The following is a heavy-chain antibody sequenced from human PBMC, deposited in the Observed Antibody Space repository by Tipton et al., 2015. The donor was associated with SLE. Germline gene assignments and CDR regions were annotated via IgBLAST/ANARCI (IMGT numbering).Heavy chain of an antibody. Sequence: SLRLSCAASGFTFSSYAMSWVRQAPGKGLECVSFIYSGGNTNSADSVRGRFTISRDDSKNTLYLQMNSLRTEDTAVYYCAKNRWDSGPATDYWGQGTLVTVSS. D-gene: IGHD1-26*01. CDR3: AKNRWDSGPATDY. CDR1: GFTFSSYA. J-gene: IGHJ4*02. V-gene: IGHV3-23*03. CDR2: IYSGGNT.